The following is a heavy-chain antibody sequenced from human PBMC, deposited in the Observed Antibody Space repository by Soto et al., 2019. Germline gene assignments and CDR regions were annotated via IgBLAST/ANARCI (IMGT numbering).Heavy chain of an antibody. CDR2: VSSDGNNK. J-gene: IGHJ5*02. CDR3: AKDRVIQLLPIWPDP. V-gene: IGHV3-30*18. Sequence: GGSLRLSCAAPGFSFSNYGMHWVRQAPGKGLEWVAFVSSDGNNKYYADSVKGRFTISRDNSKNTLYLQVDSLRVDDTAVYYCAKDRVIQLLPIWPDPWGQGTLVTVSS. D-gene: IGHD2-2*01. CDR1: GFSFSNYG.